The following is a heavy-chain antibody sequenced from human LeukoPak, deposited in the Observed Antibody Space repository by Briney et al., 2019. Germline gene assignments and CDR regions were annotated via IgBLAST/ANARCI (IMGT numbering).Heavy chain of an antibody. CDR3: ARDCSGGSCGPYAFDI. V-gene: IGHV3-48*01. J-gene: IGHJ3*02. Sequence: GGSLRLSCAASGFTFSSYSMNWVRQAPGKGLEWVSYISSSSSTIYYADSVKGRFTISRDDAKNSLYLQMNSLRAEDTAVYYCARDCSGGSCGPYAFDIWGQGTMVTVSS. CDR1: GFTFSSYS. CDR2: ISSSSSTI. D-gene: IGHD2-15*01.